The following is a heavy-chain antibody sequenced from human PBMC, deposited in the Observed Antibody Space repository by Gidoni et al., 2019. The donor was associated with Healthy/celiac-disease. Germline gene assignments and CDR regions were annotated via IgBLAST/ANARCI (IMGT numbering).Heavy chain of an antibody. J-gene: IGHJ4*02. CDR3: ARQGKYSSSQFDY. Sequence: QLQLQESGPGLVKPSETLSLTCTVSGGSISSSSYYWGWIRQPPGKGLGWIGSIYYSGSTYYNPSLKSRVTISVDTSKNQFSLKLSSVTAADTAVYYCARQGKYSSSQFDYWGQGTLVTVSS. D-gene: IGHD6-6*01. CDR1: GGSISSSSYY. V-gene: IGHV4-39*01. CDR2: IYYSGST.